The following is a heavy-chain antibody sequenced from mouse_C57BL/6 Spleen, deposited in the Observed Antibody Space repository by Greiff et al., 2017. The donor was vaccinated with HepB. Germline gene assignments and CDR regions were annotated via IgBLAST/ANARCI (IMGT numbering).Heavy chain of an antibody. CDR2: INPNNGGT. CDR1: GYTFTDYN. J-gene: IGHJ1*03. D-gene: IGHD1-2*01. V-gene: IGHV1-22*01. Sequence: EVQLQQSGPELVKPGTSMKMSCKASGYTFTDYNMHWVKQSHGKSLEWIGYINPNNGGTSYNQKFKDKATLTVNKSSSTAYMELRSLKSEDSAVYYCARKHYYGWYFDVWGTGTTVTVSS. CDR3: ARKHYYGWYFDV.